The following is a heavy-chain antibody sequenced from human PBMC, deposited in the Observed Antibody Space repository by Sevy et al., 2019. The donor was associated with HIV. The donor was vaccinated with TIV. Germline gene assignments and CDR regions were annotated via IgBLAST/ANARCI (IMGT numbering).Heavy chain of an antibody. CDR2: IYSGGTT. Sequence: GGSLGLSCAASGFTVSSNYMSWVRQAPGKGLEWVSVIYSGGTTYYADSVKGRFTISRDNSKNTLYLQMNNLRAEDTAVYYCAREREFTIFGVLIEYGMDVWGQGTTVTVSS. CDR3: AREREFTIFGVLIEYGMDV. V-gene: IGHV3-53*01. D-gene: IGHD3-3*01. CDR1: GFTVSSNY. J-gene: IGHJ6*02.